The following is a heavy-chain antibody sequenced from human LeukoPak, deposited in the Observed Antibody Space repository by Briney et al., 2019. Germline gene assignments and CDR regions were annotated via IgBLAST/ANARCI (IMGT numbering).Heavy chain of an antibody. CDR2: IDHSGRT. Sequence: SGTLSLTCAVSGGSSSSSNWWNWVRQPPGKGLEWIGEIDHSGRTNYNPSLKSRVTISVDKSKNQISLKLSSVTAADTAMYYCARARDWSAGSWFDPWGQGILVTVSS. J-gene: IGHJ5*02. CDR3: ARARDWSAGSWFDP. D-gene: IGHD3/OR15-3a*01. V-gene: IGHV4-4*02. CDR1: GGSSSSSNW.